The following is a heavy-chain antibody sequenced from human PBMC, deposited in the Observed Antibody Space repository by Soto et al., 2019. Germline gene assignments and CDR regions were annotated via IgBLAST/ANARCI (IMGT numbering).Heavy chain of an antibody. CDR2: LYWDDDK. D-gene: IGHD2-21*02. J-gene: IGHJ6*02. CDR1: GLSLRTTGVG. V-gene: IGHV2-5*02. CDR3: VQSRCGGDCLEIYSSHAYNGLDV. Sequence: QVTLKESGPTLVKPTQTLTLTCTVSGLSLRTTGVGVGWVRQPAGKALEWLALLYWDDDKRYSPSLRSRLTIAKDISEKQVVPTMTKMDTVDTATYYCVQSRCGGDCLEIYSSHAYNGLDVWGQGTTVTVSS.